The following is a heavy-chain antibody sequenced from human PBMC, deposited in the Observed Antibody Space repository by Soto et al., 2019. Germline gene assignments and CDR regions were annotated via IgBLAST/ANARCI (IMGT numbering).Heavy chain of an antibody. V-gene: IGHV4-30-4*01. D-gene: IGHD3-10*01. CDR2: VFYSGAT. CDR1: GGPIKTGDYY. Sequence: SETLSLTCNVSGGPIKTGDYYWNWIRQPPGKGLEWIGYVFYSGATNYSPSLKSRAAISMDTSKNQFSLSLTSVTAADTAVYYCARAGLSYGHLLFWGQGIRVTVSS. CDR3: ARAGLSYGHLLF. J-gene: IGHJ4*02.